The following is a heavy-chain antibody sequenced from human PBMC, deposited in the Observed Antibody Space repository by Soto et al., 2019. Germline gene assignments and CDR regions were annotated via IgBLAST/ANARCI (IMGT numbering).Heavy chain of an antibody. CDR2: IYYSGST. CDR3: ARGESDYYYGMDV. Sequence: TLSLTCTVSGGSIGSYHWSWIRQHPGKGLEWIGYIYYSGSTYYNPSLKSRVTISVDTSKNQFSLKLSSVTAADTAVYYCARGESDYYYGMDVWGQGTTVTVSS. V-gene: IGHV4-31*03. CDR1: GGSIGSYH. J-gene: IGHJ6*02.